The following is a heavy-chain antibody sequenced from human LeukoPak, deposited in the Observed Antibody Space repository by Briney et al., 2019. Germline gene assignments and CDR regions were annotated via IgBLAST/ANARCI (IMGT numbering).Heavy chain of an antibody. Sequence: GGSLRLSCAASGFTFSSYSMNWAHEAPGKGLEWGSSIPCSNNYIYYGDSVKGRFTISRDDGKNSLFLQMNRLRTEDTATYYCARGEFGDYYYFYMDVWGKGTTVTVSS. V-gene: IGHV3-21*01. CDR3: ARGEFGDYYYFYMDV. CDR1: GFTFSSYS. CDR2: IPCSNNYI. D-gene: IGHD2/OR15-2a*01. J-gene: IGHJ6*03.